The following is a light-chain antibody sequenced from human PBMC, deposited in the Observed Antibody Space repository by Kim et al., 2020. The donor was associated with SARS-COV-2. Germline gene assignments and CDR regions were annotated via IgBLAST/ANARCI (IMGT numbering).Light chain of an antibody. CDR3: QVWDSRV. CDR1: NIGSRN. Sequence: GSLALGQTARITCGVKNIGSRNVHWYQQKPGQAPVLVIYRDFNRPSGIPERFSGSNSGNTATLTINRAQAGDEADYYCQVWDSRVFGGGTQLTVL. J-gene: IGLJ2*01. CDR2: RDF. V-gene: IGLV3-9*01.